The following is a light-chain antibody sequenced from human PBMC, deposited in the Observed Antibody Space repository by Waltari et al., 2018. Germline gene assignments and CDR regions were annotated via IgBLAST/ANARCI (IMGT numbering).Light chain of an antibody. CDR3: QHYDGVPPWT. Sequence: DIQLTQSPSSLSASVGDRVTIPCQASRDINNDLNWYQQKPGKAPKLLIYDASTLETGVPSRFSGSGSGTDFVFTISRLQPEDIATYYCQHYDGVPPWTFGQGTRVDFK. CDR1: RDINND. V-gene: IGKV1-33*01. J-gene: IGKJ1*01. CDR2: DAS.